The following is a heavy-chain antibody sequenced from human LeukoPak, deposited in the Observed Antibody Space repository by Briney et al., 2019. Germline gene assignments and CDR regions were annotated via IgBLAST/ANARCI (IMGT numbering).Heavy chain of an antibody. CDR1: GGSISSGGYY. CDR2: IYYSGST. CDR3: ARAIVVIHKPGVVDY. V-gene: IGHV4-31*03. J-gene: IGHJ4*02. D-gene: IGHD3-22*01. Sequence: TLSLTCTVSGGSISSGGYYWSWIRQHPGKGLEWIGYIYYSGSTYYNPSLKSRVTMSVDTSKNQFSLKLSSVTAADTAVYYCARAIVVIHKPGVVDYWGQGTLVTVSS.